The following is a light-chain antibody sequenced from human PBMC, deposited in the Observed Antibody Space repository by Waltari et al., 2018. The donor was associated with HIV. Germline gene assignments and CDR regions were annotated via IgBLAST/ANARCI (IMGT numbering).Light chain of an antibody. V-gene: IGLV3-21*02. Sequence: SYVLTQPPSVSVAPGQTARITCGGDKIGSKGVHWYQKKPSQAPAVVVYDDSDRPSGFPGRFSGSSSWNTATLTISRVEAGDEADFYCQVWDSSTDRRVFGGGTKLTVL. CDR3: QVWDSSTDRRV. CDR1: KIGSKG. J-gene: IGLJ2*01. CDR2: DDS.